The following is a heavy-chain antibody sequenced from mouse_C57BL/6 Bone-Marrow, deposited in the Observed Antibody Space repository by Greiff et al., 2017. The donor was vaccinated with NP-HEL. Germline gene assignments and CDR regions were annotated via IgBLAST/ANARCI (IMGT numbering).Heavy chain of an antibody. CDR3: AGVSTRVKWCAY. CDR2: IDPSDSYT. D-gene: IGHD2-2*01. CDR1: GYTFTSYW. Sequence: QVQLQQPGAELVRPGTSVKLSCKASGYTFTSYWMHWVKQRPGQGLEWIGVIDPSDSYTNYNQKFKGKATLTVDTSSSTAYMQLSSLTSEDSAVYYGAGVSTRVKWCAYGGQGNLVTVSA. V-gene: IGHV1-59*01. J-gene: IGHJ3*01.